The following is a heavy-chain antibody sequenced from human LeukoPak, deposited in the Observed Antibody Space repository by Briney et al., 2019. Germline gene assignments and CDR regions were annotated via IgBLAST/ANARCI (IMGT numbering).Heavy chain of an antibody. CDR3: ARAPHRFSPDY. CDR1: GGSISSYY. D-gene: IGHD3-3*01. J-gene: IGHJ4*02. V-gene: IGHV4-59*01. CDR2: IYYSGST. Sequence: SETLSLTCTVSGGSISSYYWSWIRQPPAKGLEWIGYIYYSGSTNYNPSLKSRVTISVDTSKNQFSLKLSSVTAADTAVYYCARAPHRFSPDYWGQGTLATVSS.